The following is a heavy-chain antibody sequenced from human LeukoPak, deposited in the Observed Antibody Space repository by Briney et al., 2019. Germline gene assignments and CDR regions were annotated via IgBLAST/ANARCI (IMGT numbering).Heavy chain of an antibody. D-gene: IGHD1-1*01. CDR3: AKRSRRYNWNDGSPFDY. V-gene: IGHV4-34*01. Sequence: SETQSLNCAVYGGSFSGYYWSWIRQPPGKGLEWIGEINHSGSTNYNPSLKSRVTISVDTSKNQFSLKLSSVTAADTAVYYCAKRSRRYNWNDGSPFDYWGQGTLVTVSS. J-gene: IGHJ4*02. CDR1: GGSFSGYY. CDR2: INHSGST.